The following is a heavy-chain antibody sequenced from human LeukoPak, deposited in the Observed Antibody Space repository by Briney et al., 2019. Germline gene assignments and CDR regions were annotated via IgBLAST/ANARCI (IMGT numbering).Heavy chain of an antibody. V-gene: IGHV4-59*01. J-gene: IGHJ4*02. D-gene: IGHD6-13*01. CDR1: GGSISSYY. CDR3: ARETGSRSWFDY. CDR2: IYYSGTT. Sequence: SETLSLTCTVSGGSISSYYWSWIRQPPGKGLEWVGYIYYSGTTNYNPSLQSRVTISVDTSRNRFSLKLSSVTAADTAVYYCARETGSRSWFDYWGQGTLVTVSS.